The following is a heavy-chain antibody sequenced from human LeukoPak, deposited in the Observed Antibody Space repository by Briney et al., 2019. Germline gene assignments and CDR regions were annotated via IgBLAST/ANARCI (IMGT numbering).Heavy chain of an antibody. Sequence: ASVKVSCKTSGYTFTSYDINWVRQATGQGLEWMGWMNPNSGNTAYAQKFQGRVTMTRHTSINTAYMELSSLRSEDTAVYYCARESGFYGSGSRYWGQGTLVTVSS. CDR1: GYTFTSYD. CDR2: MNPNSGNT. J-gene: IGHJ4*02. V-gene: IGHV1-8*01. CDR3: ARESGFYGSGSRY. D-gene: IGHD3-10*01.